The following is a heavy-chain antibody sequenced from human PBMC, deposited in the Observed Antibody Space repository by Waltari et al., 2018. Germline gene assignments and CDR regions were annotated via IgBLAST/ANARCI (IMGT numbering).Heavy chain of an antibody. J-gene: IGHJ3*02. CDR1: GYSISSGYY. V-gene: IGHV4-38-2*01. D-gene: IGHD6-19*01. CDR2: IYHSGRT. Sequence: QVQLQESGPGLVKPSETLSLTCAVSGYSISSGYYWGWIRQPPGKGLEWIGSIYHSGRTYYNPSLKSRVTISVDTSKNQFSLKLSSVTAADTAVYYCARQQGIAVAGDDAFDIWGQGTMVTVSS. CDR3: ARQQGIAVAGDDAFDI.